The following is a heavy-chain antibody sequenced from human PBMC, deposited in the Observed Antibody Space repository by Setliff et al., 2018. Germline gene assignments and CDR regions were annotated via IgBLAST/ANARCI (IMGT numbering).Heavy chain of an antibody. CDR1: GGSISSYF. CDR2: IYSNENT. V-gene: IGHV4-4*07. CDR3: ARSMIQRNYYCGLDV. Sequence: PSETLSLTCSVSGGSISSYFWNWVRQPAGKGLEWIGRIYSNENTNYNPPLKSRVTMSIDTSKNQLSLKLSSVTAADTAVYYCARSMIQRNYYCGLDVWGQGTTVTVSS. J-gene: IGHJ6*02. D-gene: IGHD3-16*01.